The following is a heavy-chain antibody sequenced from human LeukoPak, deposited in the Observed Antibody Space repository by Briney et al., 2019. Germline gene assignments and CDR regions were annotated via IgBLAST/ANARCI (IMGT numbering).Heavy chain of an antibody. CDR1: GYTFTSYD. J-gene: IGHJ4*02. CDR2: MNPNSGKT. CDR3: ARGVSTLSGGSCYY. D-gene: IGHD2-15*01. V-gene: IGHV1-8*01. Sequence: ASVKVSCTASGYTFTSYDINWVGQATGQGLAWMGWMNPNSGKTGYAQKFQGRVTMTRNTSISTAYVELSSLRSEDTAVYYCARGVSTLSGGSCYYWGQGTLVTVSS.